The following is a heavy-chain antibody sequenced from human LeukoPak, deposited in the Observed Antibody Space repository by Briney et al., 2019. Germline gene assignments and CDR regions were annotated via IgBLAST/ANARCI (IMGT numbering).Heavy chain of an antibody. CDR3: ARDRYYFGSGSYPWYFDL. CDR2: ISSSSSYI. J-gene: IGHJ2*01. V-gene: IGHV3-21*01. CDR1: GFSFSSYS. D-gene: IGHD3-10*01. Sequence: PGGSLRLSCAASGFSFSSYSMNWVRQAPGKGLEWVSSISSSSSYIYYVDSVKGRFTISRDNAKNSLYLQMNSLRAEDTAVYYCARDRYYFGSGSYPWYFDLWGRGTLVTVSS.